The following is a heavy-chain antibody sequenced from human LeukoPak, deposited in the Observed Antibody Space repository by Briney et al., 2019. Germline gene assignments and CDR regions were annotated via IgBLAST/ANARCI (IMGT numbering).Heavy chain of an antibody. J-gene: IGHJ4*02. CDR1: GFTFSKYW. V-gene: IGHV3-7*03. CDR3: ARGEAVPAA. Sequence: GGSLRLSCAASGFTFSKYWMTWVRQAPGKGLEWVANIKQDASDKYHVDSVKGRFTISRDNAENSLYLQMNSLRVEDTAVYFCARGEAVPAAWGQGTLVIVSS. D-gene: IGHD2-2*01. CDR2: IKQDASDK.